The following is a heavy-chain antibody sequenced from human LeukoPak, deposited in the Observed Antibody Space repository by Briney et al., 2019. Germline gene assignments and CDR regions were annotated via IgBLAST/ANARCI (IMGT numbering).Heavy chain of an antibody. D-gene: IGHD3-3*01. CDR3: AGTPLRFPNWFDP. Sequence: SETLSLTCTVSGGSISSYYWSWIRQPPGKGLEWIGYIYYSGSTNYNPSLKSRVTISVDTSKNQFSLKLSSVTAADTAVYYCAGTPLRFPNWFDPWGQGTLSPSPQ. CDR1: GGSISSYY. J-gene: IGHJ5*02. CDR2: IYYSGST. V-gene: IGHV4-59*01.